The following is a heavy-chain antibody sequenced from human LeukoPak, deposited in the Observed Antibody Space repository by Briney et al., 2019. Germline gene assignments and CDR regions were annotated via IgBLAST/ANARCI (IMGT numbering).Heavy chain of an antibody. D-gene: IGHD6-13*01. J-gene: IGHJ4*02. CDR3: ARADSSSPLAYNS. Sequence: PAASVKVSYKASGGTFSSYAISWVRQAPGQGLEWMGGIIPIFGTANYAQKFQGRVTITADESTSTAYMELSSLRSEDTAVYYCARADSSSPLAYNSWGQGTLVTVSS. CDR1: GGTFSSYA. CDR2: IIPIFGTA. V-gene: IGHV1-69*13.